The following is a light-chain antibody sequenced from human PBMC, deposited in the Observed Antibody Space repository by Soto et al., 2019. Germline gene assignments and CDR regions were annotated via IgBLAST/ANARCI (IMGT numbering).Light chain of an antibody. J-gene: IGLJ1*01. V-gene: IGLV4-69*01. CDR2: LNSDGSH. CDR3: QTWGTGIHV. Sequence: QSVLTQSPSASASLGASVKLTRTLSSGHSSYAIAWHQQQPEKGPRYLMKLNSDGSHSKGDGIPDRFSGSSSGAERYLTISSLQSEDEADYYCQTWGTGIHVFGTGTKLTVL. CDR1: SGHSSYA.